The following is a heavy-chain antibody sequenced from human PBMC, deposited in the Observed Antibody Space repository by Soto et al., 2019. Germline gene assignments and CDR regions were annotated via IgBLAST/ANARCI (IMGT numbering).Heavy chain of an antibody. Sequence: QVQLVQSGAEVTKPGSSVKVSCKASGGTFSSYTISWVRQAPGQGLEWMGRIIPILGIANYAQKFQGRVTITADKSTSTAYMELSSLRSEDTAVYYCARTHRAVLPDYGMDVWGQGTTVTVSS. CDR2: IIPILGIA. CDR3: ARTHRAVLPDYGMDV. V-gene: IGHV1-69*02. CDR1: GGTFSSYT. J-gene: IGHJ6*02. D-gene: IGHD2-15*01.